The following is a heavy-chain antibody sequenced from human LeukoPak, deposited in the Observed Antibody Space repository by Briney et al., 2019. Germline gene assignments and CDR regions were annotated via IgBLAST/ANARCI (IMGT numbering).Heavy chain of an antibody. Sequence: PSETLSLTCTVSGGSISSYYWSWIRQPPGKGLEWIGYIYYSGSTNCNPSLKSRVAISVDTSENQFSLKLSSVTAADTAVYYCARDIYGKFDYWGQGTLVTVSS. CDR1: GGSISSYY. CDR3: ARDIYGKFDY. J-gene: IGHJ4*02. D-gene: IGHD1-14*01. V-gene: IGHV4-59*01. CDR2: IYYSGST.